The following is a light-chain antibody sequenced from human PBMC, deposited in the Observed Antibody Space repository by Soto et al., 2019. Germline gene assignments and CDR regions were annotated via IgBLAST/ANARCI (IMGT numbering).Light chain of an antibody. J-gene: IGLJ1*01. CDR1: SSDVGGYNY. CDR2: DVS. V-gene: IGLV2-14*01. CDR3: SSYTSSSTPYV. Sequence: QSVLTQPASVSGSPGQSITISCTGTSSDVGGYNYVSWYQQHPGKAPKLMIYDVSNRPSGVSNRFSGSKSGNTASLTISGLQAEGQGDYYCSSYTSSSTPYVFGTGTKVTVL.